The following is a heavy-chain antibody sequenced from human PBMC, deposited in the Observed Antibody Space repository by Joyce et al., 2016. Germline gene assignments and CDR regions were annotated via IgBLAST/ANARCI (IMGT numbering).Heavy chain of an antibody. CDR2: VDSDGSGT. CDR3: GSVFEY. V-gene: IGHV3-74*01. Sequence: EVQLVESGGGLLQPGGSVRLSCAASGFTFTNYWMHWVRQAPGKGLVWVARVDSDGSGTSYADSVKGRFTISRDNAKNMVYLQMNSLRIEDTAVYYCGSVFEYWGRGALVTVSS. CDR1: GFTFTNYW. J-gene: IGHJ4*02.